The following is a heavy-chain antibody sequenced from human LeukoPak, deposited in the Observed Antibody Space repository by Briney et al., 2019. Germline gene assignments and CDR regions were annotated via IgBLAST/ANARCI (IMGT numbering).Heavy chain of an antibody. CDR3: MTAAGYNFGQY. J-gene: IGHJ4*02. CDR2: ILYDRFNK. D-gene: IGHD5-18*01. CDR1: GFTFSSYG. V-gene: IGHV3-30*03. Sequence: GRSLRLSCAASGFTFSSYGMHWVRQAPGKGLEWVAVILYDRFNKYYADSVRGRFTISRDNSKNTLYLQMNSLRAEDTAIYYCMTAAGYNFGQYWGQGTLVTVSS.